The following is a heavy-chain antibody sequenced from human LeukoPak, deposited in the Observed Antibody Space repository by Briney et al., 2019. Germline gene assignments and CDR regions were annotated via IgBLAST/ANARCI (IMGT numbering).Heavy chain of an antibody. D-gene: IGHD6-13*01. Sequence: SETLSLTCTVSGGSISSYYWRWIRQPAGKGLEWIGRIYTSGSTNYNPSLKSRVTMSVDTSKNQFSLKLSSVTAADTAVYYCARDKAASGQLANWFDPWGQGTLVTVSS. J-gene: IGHJ5*02. CDR2: IYTSGST. V-gene: IGHV4-4*07. CDR3: ARDKAASGQLANWFDP. CDR1: GGSISSYY.